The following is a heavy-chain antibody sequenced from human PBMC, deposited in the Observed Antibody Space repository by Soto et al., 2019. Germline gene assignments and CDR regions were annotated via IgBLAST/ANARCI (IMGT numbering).Heavy chain of an antibody. J-gene: IGHJ4*02. D-gene: IGHD1-26*01. Sequence: GASVKVSCKASGYTFTSWDVYWVRQAAGQGLKWMGYMNPRSGNTGYEQKFQGRVTLTRDTSISTAYMELSSLTSDDTAVYYCTGSGWRGAGLEFWGRGTPVTVSS. CDR3: TGSGWRGAGLEF. CDR2: MNPRSGNT. V-gene: IGHV1-8*01. CDR1: GYTFTSWD.